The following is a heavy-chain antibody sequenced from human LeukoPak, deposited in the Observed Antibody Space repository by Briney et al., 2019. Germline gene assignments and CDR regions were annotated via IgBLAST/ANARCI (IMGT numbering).Heavy chain of an antibody. J-gene: IGHJ4*02. CDR1: GFTVRTNY. V-gene: IGHV3-53*01. Sequence: GGSLRISCAASGFTVRTNYLSWVRQAPGKGLEWVSSIYSDGRTYYADSVKGRFTISRDNFKNSVYLQMNSLRAEDTAVYYCTRDPTAVADRGDYWGQGTLVTVSS. CDR3: TRDPTAVADRGDY. D-gene: IGHD6-19*01. CDR2: IYSDGRT.